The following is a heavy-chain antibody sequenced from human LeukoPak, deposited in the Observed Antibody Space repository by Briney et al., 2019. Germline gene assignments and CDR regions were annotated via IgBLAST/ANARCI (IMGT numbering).Heavy chain of an antibody. V-gene: IGHV4-59*01. CDR1: GGSISSYY. J-gene: IGHJ4*02. CDR3: ARDRGSIDSSGYHFDY. D-gene: IGHD3-22*01. CDR2: IYYSGSI. Sequence: PSETLSLTCTVSGGSISSYYWSWIRQPPGKGLEWIGYIYYSGSINYNPSLKSRVTISVDTSKNQFSLKLSSVTAADTAVYYCARDRGSIDSSGYHFDYWGQGTLVTVSS.